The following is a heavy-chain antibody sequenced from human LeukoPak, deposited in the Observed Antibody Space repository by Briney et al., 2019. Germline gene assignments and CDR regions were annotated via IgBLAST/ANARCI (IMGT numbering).Heavy chain of an antibody. D-gene: IGHD3-10*01. Sequence: SETLSLTCTVSGGSISSGGYYWRWIRQHPGKGLEWIGYIYYSGSTYYNPSLKSRVTISVDTSKNQFSLKLSSVTAADTAVYYCARRPLWFGELLDYWGQGTLVTVSS. J-gene: IGHJ4*02. V-gene: IGHV4-31*03. CDR2: IYYSGST. CDR1: GGSISSGGYY. CDR3: ARRPLWFGELLDY.